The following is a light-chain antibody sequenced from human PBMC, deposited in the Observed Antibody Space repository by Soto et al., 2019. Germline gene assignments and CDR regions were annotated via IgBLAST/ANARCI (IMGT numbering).Light chain of an antibody. J-gene: IGKJ1*01. CDR1: QGISRW. Sequence: IQLTQSPSTLSASVGDSVSITCRASQGISRWLAWYQHKPGKAANLLIYKAAVLEGGVPSRLSGSGSGTEFTLTITSLQPDDFATYYCQQYDSYSRTFSQGTKVEI. V-gene: IGKV1-5*03. CDR2: KAA. CDR3: QQYDSYSRT.